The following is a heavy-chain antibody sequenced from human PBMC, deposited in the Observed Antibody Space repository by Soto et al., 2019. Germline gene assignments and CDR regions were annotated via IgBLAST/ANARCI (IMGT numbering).Heavy chain of an antibody. CDR1: GGTFSSYT. Sequence: GASVKVSCKASGGTFSSYTISWVRQAPGQGLEWMGRIIPILGIANYAQKFQGRVTITADKSTSTAYMELSSLRSEDTAVYYCAREYFGAMVAATPPSYFQHWGQGTLVTVSS. D-gene: IGHD2-15*01. J-gene: IGHJ1*01. V-gene: IGHV1-69*04. CDR2: IIPILGIA. CDR3: AREYFGAMVAATPPSYFQH.